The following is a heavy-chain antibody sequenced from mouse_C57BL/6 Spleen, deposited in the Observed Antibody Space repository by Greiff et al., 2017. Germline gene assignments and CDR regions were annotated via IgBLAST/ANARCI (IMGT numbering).Heavy chain of an antibody. D-gene: IGHD4-1*01. V-gene: IGHV1-82*01. CDR3: ARLGWDEDY. CDR1: GYAFSSSW. Sequence: QVQLQQSGPELVKPGASVKISCKASGYAFSSSWMNWVKQRPGTGLEWIGRIYPGDGDTNYNGKFKGKATLTADKSSSTAYMQLSSLTSEDSAVYFCARLGWDEDYWGQGTTLTVSS. J-gene: IGHJ2*01. CDR2: IYPGDGDT.